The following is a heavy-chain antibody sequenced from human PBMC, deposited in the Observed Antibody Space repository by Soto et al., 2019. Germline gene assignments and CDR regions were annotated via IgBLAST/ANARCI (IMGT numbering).Heavy chain of an antibody. CDR2: VYYTGKT. V-gene: IGHV4-31*03. J-gene: IGHJ4*02. CDR3: AWSGSYYPYYFDY. Sequence: SETLSLTCTVAGAYLISGGYYWTWIRQHPGKGLEWLGYVYYTGKTYYNPSLESRLTMSIDMSKNQFSLRLSSVTAADTAFYYCAWSGSYYPYYFDYWGQGTLVTVSS. D-gene: IGHD3-10*01. CDR1: GAYLISGGYY.